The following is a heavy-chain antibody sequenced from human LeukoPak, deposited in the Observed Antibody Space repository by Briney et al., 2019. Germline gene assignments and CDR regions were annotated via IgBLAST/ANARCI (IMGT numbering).Heavy chain of an antibody. D-gene: IGHD5-12*01. CDR2: ITPFNGST. CDR3: ARSGYVGEAADAFDI. Sequence: ASVKVSCKASGYTFTYRYLHWVRQAPGQALEWMGWITPFNGSTNYAQKFQDRVTITRDRSMSTAYMELSSLRSEDTAMYYCARSGYVGEAADAFDIWGQGTMVTVSS. J-gene: IGHJ3*02. CDR1: GYTFTYRY. V-gene: IGHV1-45*02.